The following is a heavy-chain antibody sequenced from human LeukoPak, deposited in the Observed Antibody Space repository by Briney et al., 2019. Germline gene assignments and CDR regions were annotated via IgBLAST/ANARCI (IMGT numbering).Heavy chain of an antibody. J-gene: IGHJ6*03. CDR1: GFTFSSYG. CDR3: AKDRCSNGVGCYYYYMDA. V-gene: IGHV3-30*02. CDR2: IQYDGSNE. Sequence: GGSLRLSCAASGFTFSSYGMHWVRQAPGKGLEWVPYIQYDGSNEQYADSVKGRFSISRDRSKNILYLQMNSLRAEDTAVYYCAKDRCSNGVGCYYYYMDAWGKGTTVTISS. D-gene: IGHD2-8*01.